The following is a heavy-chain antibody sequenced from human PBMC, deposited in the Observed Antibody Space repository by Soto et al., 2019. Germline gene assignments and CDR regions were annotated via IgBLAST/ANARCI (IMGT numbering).Heavy chain of an antibody. CDR1: GFSLTSPGMC. V-gene: IGHV2-70*13. Sequence: SGPTLVNPTATLTLTCTFSGFSLTSPGMCVSWIRQPPGRALEWLALIERDDDDKYYSTSLKTRLTISKDTRKNQMVLTMANMDPADTGTYYCARSIRGPRRFNGMDVWGQGTTVTVSS. CDR3: ARSIRGPRRFNGMDV. D-gene: IGHD1-20*01. CDR2: IERDDDDK. J-gene: IGHJ6*02.